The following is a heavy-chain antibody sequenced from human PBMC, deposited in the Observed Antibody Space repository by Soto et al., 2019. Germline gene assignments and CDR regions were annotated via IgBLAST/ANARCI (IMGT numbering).Heavy chain of an antibody. CDR2: MSHIGSV. D-gene: IGHD6-19*01. CDR1: GASIGSNYY. Sequence: QVLLQESGPGLVQPSGTLSLSCVVSGASIGSNYYWGWVRQPPGKGLEWLGDMSHIGSVNYNPSLKIRVTISMDKSQNQFSLKLDSMTAADTAVYYCARSLGWYAVDYWGQGTLVIVSS. V-gene: IGHV4-4*02. J-gene: IGHJ4*02. CDR3: ARSLGWYAVDY.